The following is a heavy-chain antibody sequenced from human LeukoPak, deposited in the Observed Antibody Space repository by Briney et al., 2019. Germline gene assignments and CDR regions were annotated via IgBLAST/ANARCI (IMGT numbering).Heavy chain of an antibody. V-gene: IGHV4-59*08. CDR2: IYYSGST. J-gene: IGHJ6*02. CDR1: GGSMSPYH. D-gene: IGHD6-13*01. Sequence: SETLSLTCTVSGGSMSPYHWGWIRQPPGKGLEWTGYIYYSGSTNYNPSLNSRVTISVDTSKNQFSLRLSSVTAADTAIYYCARLQGIAAAGSAEPYYYYGMDVWGQGTTVTVSS. CDR3: ARLQGIAAAGSAEPYYYYGMDV.